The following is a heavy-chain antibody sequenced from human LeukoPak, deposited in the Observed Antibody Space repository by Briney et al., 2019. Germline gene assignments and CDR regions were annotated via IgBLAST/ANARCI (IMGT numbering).Heavy chain of an antibody. Sequence: GGSLRLSCAASGFTFSTYWMTWVRQAPGKGLEWLANIKQDGSEKYYVDSVKGRFTISRDNAKNSLYLQMNSLRAEDTAVYYCARDRGGPYYYYMDVWGKGTTVTVSS. CDR1: GFTFSTYW. V-gene: IGHV3-7*01. CDR3: ARDRGGPYYYYMDV. CDR2: IKQDGSEK. J-gene: IGHJ6*03. D-gene: IGHD3-10*01.